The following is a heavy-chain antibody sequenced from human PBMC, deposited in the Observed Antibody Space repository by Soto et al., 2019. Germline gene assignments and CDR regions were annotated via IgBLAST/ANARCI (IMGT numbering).Heavy chain of an antibody. CDR2: IYSLGNT. V-gene: IGHV4-39*01. CDR3: ARQIYDSSGYYSAY. CDR1: DGCISSSKHY. J-gene: IGHJ4*02. Sequence: PSETLSLACTVGDGCISSSKHYWSWIRQPPGQGLEWLGTIYSLGNTYYNPSLKSRVTISVDKSKSQLFLKLSSVTAPDTAVYYCARQIYDSSGYYSAYWGQGTLVTVSS. D-gene: IGHD3-22*01.